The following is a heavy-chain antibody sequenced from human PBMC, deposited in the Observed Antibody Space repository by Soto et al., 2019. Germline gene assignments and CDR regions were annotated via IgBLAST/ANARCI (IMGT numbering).Heavy chain of an antibody. D-gene: IGHD6-19*01. CDR1: GYTLTELS. Sequence: ASVKVSCKVSGYTLTELSMHWVRQAPGKGLEWMGGFDPEDGETIYAQKFQGRVTMTEDTSTDTAYMELSSLRSEDTAVYYCATSGSGWYGGGTWFDPWGQGPLVTV. CDR2: FDPEDGET. CDR3: ATSGSGWYGGGTWFDP. J-gene: IGHJ5*02. V-gene: IGHV1-24*01.